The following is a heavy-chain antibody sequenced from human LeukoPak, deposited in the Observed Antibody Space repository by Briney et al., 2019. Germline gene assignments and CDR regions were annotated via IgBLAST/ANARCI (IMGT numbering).Heavy chain of an antibody. CDR2: INLDGRDQ. Sequence: PGGSLRLSCAASRFTFSNFWMNWVRQAPGQGLEWVATINLDGRDQYYVDSVRGRFTISRDNTKNSLYLQMNSLRAEDTAVYYCASYFPRQWLVGYFDYWGQGTLVTVSS. CDR3: ASYFPRQWLVGYFDY. V-gene: IGHV3-7*01. D-gene: IGHD6-19*01. J-gene: IGHJ4*02. CDR1: RFTFSNFW.